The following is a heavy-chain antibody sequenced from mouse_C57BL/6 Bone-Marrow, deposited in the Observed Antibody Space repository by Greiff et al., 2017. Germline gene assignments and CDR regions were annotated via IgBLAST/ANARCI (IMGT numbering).Heavy chain of an antibody. V-gene: IGHV1-64*01. CDR2: IHPNSGST. D-gene: IGHD1-1*01. J-gene: IGHJ3*01. CDR3: ARLGYGSRGVAY. CDR1: GYTFTSYW. Sequence: QVQLQQPGAELVKPGASVKLSCKASGYTFTSYWMHWVKQRPGQGLEWIGMIHPNSGSTNYNEKFKSKATLTVDKSSSTAYMQLSSLTSEDSAVYYCARLGYGSRGVAYWGQGTLVTVSA.